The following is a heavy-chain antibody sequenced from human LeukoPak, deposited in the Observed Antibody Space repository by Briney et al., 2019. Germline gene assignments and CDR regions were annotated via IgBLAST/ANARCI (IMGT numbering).Heavy chain of an antibody. Sequence: GRSLRLSCAASGFTFSSYGMHWVRQAPGKGLEWVAVISYDGSNKYYADSVKGRFTISRDNSKNTLYLQMNSLRAEDTAVYYCANGGSAFGGVIVAHNFDYWGQGTLVTVSS. CDR2: ISYDGSNK. V-gene: IGHV3-30*18. D-gene: IGHD3-16*02. CDR3: ANGGSAFGGVIVAHNFDY. CDR1: GFTFSSYG. J-gene: IGHJ4*02.